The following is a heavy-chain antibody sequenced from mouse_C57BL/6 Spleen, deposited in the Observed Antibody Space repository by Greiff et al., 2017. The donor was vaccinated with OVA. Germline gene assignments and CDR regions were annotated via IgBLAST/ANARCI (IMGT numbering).Heavy chain of an antibody. CDR1: GYTFTSYW. CDR3: ARGPLYYGSSYGYFDV. V-gene: IGHV1-55*01. Sequence: QVHVKQSGAELVKPGASVKMSCKASGYTFTSYWITWVKQRPGQGLEWIGDIYPGSGSTNYNEKFKSKATLTVDTSSSTAYMQLSSLTSEDSAVYYCARGPLYYGSSYGYFDVWGTGTTVTVSS. J-gene: IGHJ1*03. D-gene: IGHD1-1*01. CDR2: IYPGSGST.